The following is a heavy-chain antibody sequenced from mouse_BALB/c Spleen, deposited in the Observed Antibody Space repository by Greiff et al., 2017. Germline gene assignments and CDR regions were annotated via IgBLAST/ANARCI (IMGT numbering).Heavy chain of an antibody. V-gene: IGHV1S81*02. Sequence: VQLQQPGAELVKPGASVKLSCKASGYTFTSYWMHWVKQRPGQGLEWIGEINPSNGRTNYNEKFKSKATLTVDKSSSTAYMQLSSLTSEDSAVYYCARYYYRYDEFYWGQGTTLTVSS. J-gene: IGHJ2*01. D-gene: IGHD2-14*01. CDR3: ARYYYRYDEFY. CDR1: GYTFTSYW. CDR2: INPSNGRT.